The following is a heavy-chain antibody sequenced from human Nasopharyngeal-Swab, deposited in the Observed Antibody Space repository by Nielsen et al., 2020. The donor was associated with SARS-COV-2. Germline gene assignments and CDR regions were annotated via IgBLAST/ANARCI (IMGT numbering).Heavy chain of an antibody. V-gene: IGHV3-23*01. Sequence: GGSLRLSCAASGFTFSSYAMSWVRQAPGKGLEWASAISGSGGSTYYADSVKGRFTISRDNSKNTLYLQMNSLRAEDTAVYYCAKVSWEWELLRWYFDYWGQGTLVTVSS. CDR2: ISGSGGST. CDR3: AKVSWEWELLRWYFDY. CDR1: GFTFSSYA. J-gene: IGHJ4*02. D-gene: IGHD1-26*01.